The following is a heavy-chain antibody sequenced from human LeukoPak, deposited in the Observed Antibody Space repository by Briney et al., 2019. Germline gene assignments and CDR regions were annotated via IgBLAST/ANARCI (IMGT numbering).Heavy chain of an antibody. CDR3: AELGITMIGGV. Sequence: GGSLRLSCAASGFTFSNYEMNWARQAPGKGLEWVSYISSSGSTIYYADSVKGRFTISRDNAKNSLYLRMNSLRAEDTAVYYCAELGITMIGGVWGKGTTVTISS. J-gene: IGHJ6*04. V-gene: IGHV3-48*03. CDR2: ISSSGSTI. CDR1: GFTFSNYE. D-gene: IGHD3-10*02.